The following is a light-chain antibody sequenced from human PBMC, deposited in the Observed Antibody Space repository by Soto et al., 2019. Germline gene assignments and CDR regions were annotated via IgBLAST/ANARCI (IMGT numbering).Light chain of an antibody. CDR2: AAS. CDR1: QCVGVN. Sequence: VMTQSPATLSVSPGESATLSCRASQCVGVNLVWYQQRPGQPPSLVIYAASTRATGVPARFSGSGSGTEFTLTISSLQSEDFAVYYCQQHTNWPTFGQGTKLEIK. J-gene: IGKJ2*01. V-gene: IGKV3-15*01. CDR3: QQHTNWPT.